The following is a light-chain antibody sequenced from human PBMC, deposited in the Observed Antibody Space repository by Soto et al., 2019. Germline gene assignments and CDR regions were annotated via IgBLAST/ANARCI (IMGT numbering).Light chain of an antibody. CDR3: MQALQTRGLT. J-gene: IGKJ4*01. CDR2: LGS. V-gene: IGKV2-28*01. Sequence: DIVMTQSPLSLPVTPGEPASISCRSSQSLLHSNGYNYLDWYLQKPGQSPQLLIYLGSNRASGDPDRFSGSGSGTDFTLKISRVEAEDVGVYDGMQALQTRGLTFGGGTKVEIK. CDR1: QSLLHSNGYNY.